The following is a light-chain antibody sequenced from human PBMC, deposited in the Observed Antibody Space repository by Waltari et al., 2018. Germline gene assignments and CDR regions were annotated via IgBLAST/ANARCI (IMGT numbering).Light chain of an antibody. CDR1: QSVSSSY. J-gene: IGKJ5*01. CDR2: GAS. V-gene: IGKV3-20*01. Sequence: IVLTQSPGTLSLSPGERATLSCRPSQSVSSSYLAWYQQKPGQAPRLLIYGASSRATGIPDRFSGSASGTDFTLTIRRREPQHFAVYYGQQYGSSPPITSGQGTRLEIK. CDR3: QQYGSSPPIT.